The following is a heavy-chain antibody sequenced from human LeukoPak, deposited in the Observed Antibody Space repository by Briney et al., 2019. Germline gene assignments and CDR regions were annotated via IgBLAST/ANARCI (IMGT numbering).Heavy chain of an antibody. Sequence: PSETLSLTCTASGGSISSYYWSWIRQPPGKGLEWIGYIYYSGSTNYNPSLKSRVTISVDTSKNQFSLKLSSVTAADTAVYYCARAVAARYYYYYMDVWGKGTTVTVSS. CDR2: IYYSGST. CDR1: GGSISSYY. V-gene: IGHV4-59*01. CDR3: ARAVAARYYYYYMDV. J-gene: IGHJ6*03. D-gene: IGHD6-6*01.